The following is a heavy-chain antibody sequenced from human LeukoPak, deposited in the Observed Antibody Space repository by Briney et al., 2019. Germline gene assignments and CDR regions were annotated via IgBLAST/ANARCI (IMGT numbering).Heavy chain of an antibody. CDR2: ISAYNGNT. Sequence: GASVKVSCKASGYTFTGYYMHWVRQAPGQGLEWMGWISAYNGNTNYAQKLQGRVTMTTDTSTSTAYMELRSLRSDDTAVYYCARDLWEVLRFLEYGMDVWGQGTTVTVSS. J-gene: IGHJ6*02. V-gene: IGHV1-18*04. CDR1: GYTFTGYY. CDR3: ARDLWEVLRFLEYGMDV. D-gene: IGHD3-3*01.